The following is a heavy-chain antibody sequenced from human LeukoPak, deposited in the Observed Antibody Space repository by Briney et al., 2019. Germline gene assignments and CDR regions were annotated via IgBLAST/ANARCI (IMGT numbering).Heavy chain of an antibody. CDR3: AKNSGSTAL. CDR1: GFTFSNYG. Sequence: GGSLRLSCAASGFTFSNYGMHWVRQAPGKGLEWVSVISYDGSNKYYADSVKGRFTISRDNSKNTLYLQMNSLRAEDTAMYYWAKNSGSTALWGQGTLVTVSS. V-gene: IGHV3-30*18. J-gene: IGHJ4*02. D-gene: IGHD1-26*01. CDR2: ISYDGSNK.